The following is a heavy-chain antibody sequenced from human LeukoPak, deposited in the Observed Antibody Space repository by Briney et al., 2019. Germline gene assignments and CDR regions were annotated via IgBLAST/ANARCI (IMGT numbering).Heavy chain of an antibody. CDR3: ARRVGGSSSYED. Sequence: AAVKVSCKVSGLTLNSDGITAVRQLRGQRLQWMGWMGADNDNTNYAQIFQGRVTMTTDTCTRTMYMQLRSLTSDDTAVYVCARRVGGSSSYEDWGQGTLVTVSS. J-gene: IGHJ4*02. V-gene: IGHV1-18*01. D-gene: IGHD6-6*01. CDR2: MGADNDNT. CDR1: GLTLNSDG.